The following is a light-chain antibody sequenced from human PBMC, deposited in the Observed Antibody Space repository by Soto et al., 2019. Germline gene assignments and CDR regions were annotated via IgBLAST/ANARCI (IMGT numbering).Light chain of an antibody. V-gene: IGLV2-14*03. J-gene: IGLJ2*01. CDR3: NSYTRSSTVI. Sequence: QSALTQPASVSGSPGQSITISCTGTSSDVAAYNYVSWYQQHPGKAPKLIISDVSDRPSGVSNRFSGSKSGNTASLTISGLQAEDEAHYYCNSYTRSSTVIFGGGTKLTVL. CDR2: DVS. CDR1: SSDVAAYNY.